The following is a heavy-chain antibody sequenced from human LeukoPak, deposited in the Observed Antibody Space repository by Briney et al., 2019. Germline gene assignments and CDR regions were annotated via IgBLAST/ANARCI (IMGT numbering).Heavy chain of an antibody. CDR2: VSRSGTT. V-gene: IGHV4-38-2*01. CDR3: TRLVPAWEGGGSNC. CDR1: GYSISNNYF. J-gene: IGHJ4*01. Sequence: PSETLSLTCVVSGYSISNNYFWGWIRQSPGKGLEWIGTVSRSGTTYYNPSLKSRVIISIDTSKNQFSLKPISMTAADTAVYYCTRLVPAWEGGGSNCWGRGTLVTVSS. D-gene: IGHD1-26*01.